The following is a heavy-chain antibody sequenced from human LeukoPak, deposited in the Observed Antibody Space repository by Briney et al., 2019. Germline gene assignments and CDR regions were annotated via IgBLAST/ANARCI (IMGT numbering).Heavy chain of an antibody. J-gene: IGHJ4*02. CDR2: ISSSGSTI. Sequence: GGSLRLSCAASGFTFSSYEMNWVRQAPGKGLEWVSYISSSGSTIYYADSVKGRFTISRDNAKNSLYLQMNSLRAEDTAVYYCAAYSSSFLLGFDYWGQGTLVTVSS. V-gene: IGHV3-48*03. CDR3: AAYSSSFLLGFDY. CDR1: GFTFSSYE. D-gene: IGHD6-6*01.